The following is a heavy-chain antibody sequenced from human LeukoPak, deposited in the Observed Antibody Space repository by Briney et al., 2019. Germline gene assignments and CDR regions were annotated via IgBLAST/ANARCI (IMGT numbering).Heavy chain of an antibody. CDR3: SREGAYSSSWYVDF. CDR1: GFTFSNAW. Sequence: GGSLRLSCAASGFTFSNAWMNWVRQAPGKGLEWVGRIKSKTDGWTKEYAAPVKGRFTISRDDSKNTLYLQMNSLKTEDTAVYYCSREGAYSSSWYVDFWGQGTLVTVSS. D-gene: IGHD6-13*01. J-gene: IGHJ4*02. V-gene: IGHV3-15*01. CDR2: IKSKTDGWTK.